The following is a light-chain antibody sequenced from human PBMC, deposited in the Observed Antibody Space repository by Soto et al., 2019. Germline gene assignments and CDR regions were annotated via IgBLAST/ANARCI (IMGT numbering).Light chain of an antibody. Sequence: EIVLTQSPATLSLSPGERATLSCRASQSVSSYLAWYQQTPGQAPRLLIYDASNRATGIPARFSGSGSGTDFTLTISSLEPEDFAVYYCQQRINWPPTWTFGQGTNVEIK. V-gene: IGKV3-11*01. CDR2: DAS. J-gene: IGKJ1*01. CDR1: QSVSSY. CDR3: QQRINWPPTWT.